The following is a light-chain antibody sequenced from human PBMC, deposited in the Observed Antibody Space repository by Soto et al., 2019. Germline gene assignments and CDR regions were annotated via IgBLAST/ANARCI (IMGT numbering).Light chain of an antibody. CDR3: SSYAGNSNLV. V-gene: IGLV2-8*01. J-gene: IGLJ3*02. Sequence: QSVLTQPPSASGSPGQSVTISCTGTSSDVGGYNFVSWYQQYPGKAPKLMISEVSKRPSGVPDRFSGSKSGNTASLTVSGLQAEDEADYYCSSYAGNSNLVFGGGTQLTVL. CDR1: SSDVGGYNF. CDR2: EVS.